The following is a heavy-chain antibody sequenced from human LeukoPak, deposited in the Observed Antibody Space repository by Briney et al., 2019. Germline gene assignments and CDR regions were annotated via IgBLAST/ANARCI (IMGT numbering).Heavy chain of an antibody. CDR2: ISSSSSTI. Sequence: GGSLRLSCAASGFTFSSYSMNWVRQAPGKGLEWVSYISSSSSTIYYADSVKGRFTISRDNAKNSLYLQMNSLRAEDTAVYYCARLFPTYSSSWYYYYYYYMDVWGKGTTVTVSS. J-gene: IGHJ6*03. D-gene: IGHD6-13*01. CDR3: ARLFPTYSSSWYYYYYYYMDV. CDR1: GFTFSSYS. V-gene: IGHV3-48*04.